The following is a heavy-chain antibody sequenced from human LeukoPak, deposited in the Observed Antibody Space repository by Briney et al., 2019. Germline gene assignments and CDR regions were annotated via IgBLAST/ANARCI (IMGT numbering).Heavy chain of an antibody. CDR2: IYYSGST. V-gene: IGHV4-31*03. J-gene: IGHJ3*02. D-gene: IGHD6-19*01. CDR1: GGSISSGGYY. Sequence: PSETLSLTCTVSGGSISSGGYYWSWIRQHPGKGLEWIGYIYYSGSTNYNPSLKSRVTISVDTSKNQFSLKLSSVTAADTAVYYCARDQYSSGWDDAFDIWGQGTMVTVSS. CDR3: ARDQYSSGWDDAFDI.